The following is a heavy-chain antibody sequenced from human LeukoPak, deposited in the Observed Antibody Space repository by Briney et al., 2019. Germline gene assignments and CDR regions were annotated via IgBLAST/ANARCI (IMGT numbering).Heavy chain of an antibody. CDR1: GFTFSTYA. J-gene: IGHJ4*02. D-gene: IGHD3-10*01. Sequence: GGSLRLSCAASGFTFSTYAMHWVRQAPGKGLEWVAVISYDGSNKYYADSVKGRFTISRDNSKSTLYLQMNSLRAEDTAVYYCAKDPRRFGADNVDYWGQGTLVTVSS. CDR2: ISYDGSNK. V-gene: IGHV3-30*18. CDR3: AKDPRRFGADNVDY.